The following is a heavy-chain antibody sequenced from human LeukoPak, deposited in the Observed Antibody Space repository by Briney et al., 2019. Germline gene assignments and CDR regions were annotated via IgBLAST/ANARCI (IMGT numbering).Heavy chain of an antibody. CDR3: ARGDGVAAAGTNWFDP. Sequence: GASVKVSCKASGYTFTSCGISWVRQAPGQGLEWMGWISAYNGNTNYAQKLQGRVTMTTDTSTSTAYMELRSLRSDDTAVYYCARGDGVAAAGTNWFDPWGQGTLVTVSS. CDR2: ISAYNGNT. CDR1: GYTFTSCG. J-gene: IGHJ5*02. V-gene: IGHV1-18*01. D-gene: IGHD6-13*01.